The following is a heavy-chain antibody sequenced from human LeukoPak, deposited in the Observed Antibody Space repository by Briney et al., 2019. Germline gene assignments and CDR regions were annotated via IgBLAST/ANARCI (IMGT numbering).Heavy chain of an antibody. D-gene: IGHD4-17*01. CDR3: AVGGDYGRNYFDY. CDR2: INPHSGGT. Sequence: ASVKVSCKASGYTFTDYYRHWVRQAPGQGLEWMGWINPHSGGTNYAQKFQGRVTMTRDTSTSTVYMELSSLRSDDTAVYYCAVGGDYGRNYFDYWGQGTLVT. CDR1: GYTFTDYY. V-gene: IGHV1-2*02. J-gene: IGHJ4*02.